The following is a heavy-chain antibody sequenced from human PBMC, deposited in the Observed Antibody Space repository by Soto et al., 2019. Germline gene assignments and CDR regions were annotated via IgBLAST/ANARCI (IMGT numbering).Heavy chain of an antibody. V-gene: IGHV3-7*01. Sequence: VGSLRLSCAASGFTFSTYWMSWVRQAPGKGLEWVANIKQDGSERYYVDSVKGRFTISRDNAKNSLSLQMNSLRAEDTAVYYCATDSGTSDYWGQGTLVTVSS. D-gene: IGHD1-1*01. J-gene: IGHJ4*02. CDR3: ATDSGTSDY. CDR2: IKQDGSER. CDR1: GFTFSTYW.